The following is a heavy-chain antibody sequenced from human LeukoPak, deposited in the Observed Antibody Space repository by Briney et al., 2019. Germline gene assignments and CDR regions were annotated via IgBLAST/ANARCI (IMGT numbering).Heavy chain of an antibody. CDR3: ASHEPGDAFDI. CDR2: IYYSGST. V-gene: IGHV4-59*01. CDR1: GASISSYY. Sequence: SETLSLTCTVSGASISSYYWSWIRQPPGKGLEWIGYIYYSGSTNYNPSLKSRVTISVDTSKNQFPLKLTSVTAADTAVYYCASHEPGDAFDIWGQGTMVTVSS. D-gene: IGHD1-1*01. J-gene: IGHJ3*02.